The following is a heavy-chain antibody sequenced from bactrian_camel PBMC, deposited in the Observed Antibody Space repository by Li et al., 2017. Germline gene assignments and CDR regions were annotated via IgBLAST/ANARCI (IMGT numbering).Heavy chain of an antibody. D-gene: IGHD3*01. J-gene: IGHJ4*01. Sequence: HVQLVESGGGSVQTGGSLRLSCVASGHTDSIDSLITMGWLRQAPGKEREGVAVIDRDGTTAYADSVKGRFTISKDNAGSTLYLQMNDLKPEDTAVYRCAADFPPFNCYEGSYCWDIKGQGTQVTVS. CDR1: GHTDSIDSLIT. CDR2: IDRDGTT. V-gene: IGHV3S53*01.